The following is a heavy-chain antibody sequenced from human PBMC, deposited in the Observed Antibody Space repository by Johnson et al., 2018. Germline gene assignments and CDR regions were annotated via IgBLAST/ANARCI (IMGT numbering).Heavy chain of an antibody. CDR3: AKGRYFDYRGYYNFNY. V-gene: IGHV3-33*06. J-gene: IGHJ4*02. CDR2: IWCDGSNK. Sequence: QVQLVQSGGGVVRPGRSLRLSCAASGFIFTSYAMHWVRQAPGKGLEWVAVIWCDGSNKYYADFVKGRFPIPRDNPKNTLSLQMNSLGVEDTAVYYCAKGRYFDYRGYYNFNYWGQGTLVTVSA. CDR1: GFIFTSYA. D-gene: IGHD3-9*01.